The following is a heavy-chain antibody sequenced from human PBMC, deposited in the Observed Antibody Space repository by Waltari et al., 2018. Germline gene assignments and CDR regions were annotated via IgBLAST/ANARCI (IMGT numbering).Heavy chain of an antibody. Sequence: QVQLQESGPGLVKPSGTLSLTCAVSGGSISSSNWWSWVRQPPGKGLEWIGEIYHSGSTKYHPSLKSRVTISVDKAKNQFSLKLSSVTAADTAVYYCARNGLRFLEWLPPLDYWGQGTLVTVSS. CDR3: ARNGLRFLEWLPPLDY. CDR1: GGSISSSNW. CDR2: IYHSGST. D-gene: IGHD3-3*01. J-gene: IGHJ4*02. V-gene: IGHV4-4*02.